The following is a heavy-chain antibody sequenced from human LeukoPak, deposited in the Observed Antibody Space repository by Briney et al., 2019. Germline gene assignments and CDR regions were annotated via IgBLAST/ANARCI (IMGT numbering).Heavy chain of an antibody. J-gene: IGHJ4*02. CDR3: ARHATVIIDY. V-gene: IGHV4-39*01. Sequence: SETLSLTCTVSGGSISSSSYYWGWIRQPPGKGLEWIGSIYYSGSTYYNPSLKSRVTISVDTSKNQFSLKLSSVTAADTAVYYCARHATVIIDYWGQGTLVTVS. CDR2: IYYSGST. CDR1: GGSISSSSYY. D-gene: IGHD4-17*01.